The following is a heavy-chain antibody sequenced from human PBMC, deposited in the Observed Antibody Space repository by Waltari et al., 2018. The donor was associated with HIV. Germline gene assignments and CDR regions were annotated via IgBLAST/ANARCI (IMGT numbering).Heavy chain of an antibody. Sequence: EVQLVESGGDLVQPGGSLRLSCAASGFTFSRFWMSWVRQAPGKGLEWVASTKKDGSGNYYVASVKGRFTISRDNAKTSLFLQMNSLRAEDTGFYFCASAGWYNDLDMWGQGTMVTVSS. J-gene: IGHJ3*02. CDR1: GFTFSRFW. V-gene: IGHV3-7*01. CDR2: TKKDGSGN. CDR3: ASAGWYNDLDM. D-gene: IGHD1-20*01.